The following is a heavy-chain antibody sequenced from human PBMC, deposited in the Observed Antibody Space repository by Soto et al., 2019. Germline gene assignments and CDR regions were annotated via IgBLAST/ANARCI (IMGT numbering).Heavy chain of an antibody. Sequence: SETLSLTCTVSGGSISSYYWSWIRQPAGKGLEWIGRIYTSGSTNYNPSLKSRVTMSVDTSKNQFSLKLSSVTAADTAVYYCAREGAGGYCTNGVCYTHWSHPWGEGTLVTVST. V-gene: IGHV4-4*07. J-gene: IGHJ5*02. CDR2: IYTSGST. CDR1: GGSISSYY. CDR3: AREGAGGYCTNGVCYTHWSHP. D-gene: IGHD2-8*01.